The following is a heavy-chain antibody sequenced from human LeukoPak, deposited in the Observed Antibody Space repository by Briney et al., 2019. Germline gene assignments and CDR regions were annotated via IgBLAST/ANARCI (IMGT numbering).Heavy chain of an antibody. CDR1: GGSISSGDYY. CDR2: IYYSGST. CDR3: AVLGYCSSTSCSPPRFDP. V-gene: IGHV4-30-4*08. Sequence: SQTLSLTCTVSGGSISSGDYYWSWIRQPPGKGREWIGYIYYSGSTYYNPSLKSRVTISVDTSKNQFSLKLSSVTAADTAVYYCAVLGYCSSTSCSPPRFDPWGQGTLVTVSS. D-gene: IGHD2-2*01. J-gene: IGHJ5*02.